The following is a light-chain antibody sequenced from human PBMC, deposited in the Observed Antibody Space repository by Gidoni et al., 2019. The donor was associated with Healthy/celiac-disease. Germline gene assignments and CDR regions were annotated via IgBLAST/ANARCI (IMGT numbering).Light chain of an antibody. V-gene: IGKV1-9*01. J-gene: IGKJ4*01. CDR3: QQLNSYPLT. CDR2: AAS. Sequence: DIQLTQSPSFLSASVGDRVTITCRASQGISSYLAWYQQKPGKAPKLLIYAASTLQSGVPSRFSSSGSGTEFTLTISSLQPEDFATYYCQQLNSYPLTFXGXTKVEIK. CDR1: QGISSY.